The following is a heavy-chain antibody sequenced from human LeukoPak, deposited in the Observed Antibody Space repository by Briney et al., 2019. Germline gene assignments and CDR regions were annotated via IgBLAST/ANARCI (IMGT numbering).Heavy chain of an antibody. V-gene: IGHV3-74*01. Sequence: GGSLRLSCAASGLAFSAYKMHWVRQAPRKGLVWVSRISTDGYTTDYADFVRGRFTASRDNTKNTWSLEMNSLRAEDTAVYYCVVGGSPGYWGQGTLVTVSS. CDR2: ISTDGYTT. CDR3: VVGGSPGY. J-gene: IGHJ4*02. CDR1: GLAFSAYK. D-gene: IGHD2-15*01.